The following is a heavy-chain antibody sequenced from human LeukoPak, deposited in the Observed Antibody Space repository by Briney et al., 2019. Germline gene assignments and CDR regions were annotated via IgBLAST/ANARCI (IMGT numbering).Heavy chain of an antibody. V-gene: IGHV1-8*01. D-gene: IGHD5-12*01. CDR2: TNPNSGNT. J-gene: IGHJ4*02. CDR3: ARGLRGYSGYDCDY. CDR1: GYTFTSYD. Sequence: ASVKVSCKASGYTFTSYDINWVRQATGQGLEWMGWTNPNSGNTGYAQKFQGRVTMTRNTSISTAYMELSSLRSEDTAVYYCARGLRGYSGYDCDYWGQGTLVTVSS.